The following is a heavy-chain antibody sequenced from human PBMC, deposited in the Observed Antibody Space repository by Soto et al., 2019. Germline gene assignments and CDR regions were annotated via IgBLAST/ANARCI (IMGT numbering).Heavy chain of an antibody. J-gene: IGHJ1*01. CDR2: ISYDGSNK. CDR3: AKDPVCGGDCYAEYFQH. V-gene: IGHV3-30*18. Sequence: QVQLVESGGGVVQPGRSLRLSCAASGFTFSSYGMHWVRQAPGKGLEWVAVISYDGSNKYYADSVKGRFTISRDNSKTTLYLQRISLRAEDTAVYYCAKDPVCGGDCYAEYFQHWGQGTLVTVSS. D-gene: IGHD2-21*02. CDR1: GFTFSSYG.